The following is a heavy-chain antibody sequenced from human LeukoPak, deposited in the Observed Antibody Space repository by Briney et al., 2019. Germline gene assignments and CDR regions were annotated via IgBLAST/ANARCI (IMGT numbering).Heavy chain of an antibody. D-gene: IGHD1-14*01. CDR3: ARSPAAGTFWYFDL. V-gene: IGHV4-38-2*02. J-gene: IGHJ2*01. CDR2: IYHSGNT. CDR1: GYSISSGYY. Sequence: SETLSLTCTVSGYSISSGYYWGWIRQPPGKGLEWIGGIYHSGNTDYNPSLKSRVTISVDTSKNQFSLKLTSVTAADTAVYYCARSPAAGTFWYFDLWGRGSLVTVSS.